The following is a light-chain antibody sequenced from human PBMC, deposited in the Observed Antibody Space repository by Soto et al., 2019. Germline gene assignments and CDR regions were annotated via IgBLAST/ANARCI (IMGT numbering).Light chain of an antibody. Sequence: QSALTQPASVSGSPGQSITISCTGTSSDVGGYKYVSWYQQHPGRAPKLMIYDVTNRPSGVSNRFSGSKSSNTASLTISGLQAEDEADYYCSSYTVSSTVVFGGGTKLTVL. CDR2: DVT. V-gene: IGLV2-14*01. CDR1: SSDVGGYKY. CDR3: SSYTVSSTVV. J-gene: IGLJ2*01.